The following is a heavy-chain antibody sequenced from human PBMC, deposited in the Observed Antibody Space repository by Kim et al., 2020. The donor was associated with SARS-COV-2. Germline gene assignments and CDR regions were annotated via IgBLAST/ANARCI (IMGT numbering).Heavy chain of an antibody. V-gene: IGHV5-51*01. Sequence: GESLKISCKVSGDNFRNYWIAWVRQMPGKGLELMGLIYPGDSDIRYRPSFEGQVTLSVDTSVSTAYLQWATLKASDTAIYYCATYPCFGSDEWFDPWGQGTLVVVSS. CDR3: ATYPCFGSDEWFDP. CDR2: IYPGDSDI. CDR1: GDNFRNYW. D-gene: IGHD3-3*01. J-gene: IGHJ5*02.